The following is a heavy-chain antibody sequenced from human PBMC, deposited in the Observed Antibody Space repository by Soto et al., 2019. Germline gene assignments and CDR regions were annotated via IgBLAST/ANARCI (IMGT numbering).Heavy chain of an antibody. Sequence: ASVKVSCKVSGYTLTELSMHWVRQAPGKGLEWMGGFDPEDGETIYAQKFQGRVTMTEDTSTNTAYMELSSLRSEDTAVYYCARDEGFLEWLWWFDPWGQGTLVTVSS. CDR1: GYTLTELS. CDR3: ARDEGFLEWLWWFDP. V-gene: IGHV1-24*01. CDR2: FDPEDGET. J-gene: IGHJ5*02. D-gene: IGHD3-3*01.